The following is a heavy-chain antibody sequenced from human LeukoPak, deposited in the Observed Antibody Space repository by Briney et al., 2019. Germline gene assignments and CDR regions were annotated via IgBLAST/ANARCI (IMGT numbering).Heavy chain of an antibody. CDR3: AKAPVTSCRGAFCYPFDY. V-gene: IGHV3-23*01. CDR2: MSSRDDGR. D-gene: IGHD2-15*01. CDR1: GFSFSSYA. J-gene: IGHJ4*02. Sequence: GGSLRLSCATSGFSFSSYAMSWVRQAPGKGLEWVSAMSSRDDGRYYAASVRGRFTISRDTSRSTLYLQMNSLRAEDPAVYYCAKAPVTSCRGAFCYPFDYWGQGTLVTVSS.